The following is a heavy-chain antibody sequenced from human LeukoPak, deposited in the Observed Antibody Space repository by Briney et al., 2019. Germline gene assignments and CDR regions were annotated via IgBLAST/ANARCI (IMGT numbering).Heavy chain of an antibody. CDR2: ISSTSTFI. D-gene: IGHD3-22*01. Sequence: PGGSLRLSCAASGFTFSRYSMNWVRQAPGKGLEWDASISSTSTFIYSADSVKGRFTISRDTDSLFLQMNSLRAEDTAIYYCARDYFDSSDYPQTYYYYYMDVWGKGTTVTVSS. CDR3: ARDYFDSSDYPQTYYYYYMDV. V-gene: IGHV3-21*01. CDR1: GFTFSRYS. J-gene: IGHJ6*03.